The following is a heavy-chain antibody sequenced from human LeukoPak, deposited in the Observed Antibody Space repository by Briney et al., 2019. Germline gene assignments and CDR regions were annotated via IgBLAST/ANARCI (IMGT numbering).Heavy chain of an antibody. CDR3: ARVSGIWYPFDY. D-gene: IGHD2-21*01. CDR2: ISYDGSNK. Sequence: PGRSLRLSCAASGFTFSSYAMHWVRQAPGKGLEWVAVISYDGSNKYYADSVKGRFTISRDNSKNTLYLQMNSLRAEDTAVYYCARVSGIWYPFDYWGRGTLVTVSS. J-gene: IGHJ4*02. CDR1: GFTFSSYA. V-gene: IGHV3-30-3*01.